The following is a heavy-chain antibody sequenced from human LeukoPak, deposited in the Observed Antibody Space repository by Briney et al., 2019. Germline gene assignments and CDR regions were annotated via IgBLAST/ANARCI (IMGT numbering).Heavy chain of an antibody. Sequence: GGSLRLSCAASGFTVSSNYMSWVRQAPGQGLEWVSVIYSGGSTYYADSVKGRFTISRDISKNTVYLQMNSLRAEDTAVYYCVLSREGYFDYWGQGTLVTVSS. CDR3: VLSREGYFDY. CDR2: IYSGGST. D-gene: IGHD1-26*01. V-gene: IGHV3-53*01. J-gene: IGHJ4*02. CDR1: GFTVSSNY.